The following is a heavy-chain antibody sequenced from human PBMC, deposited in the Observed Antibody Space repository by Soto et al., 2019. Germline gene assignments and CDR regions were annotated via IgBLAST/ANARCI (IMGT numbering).Heavy chain of an antibody. CDR2: IIPIFGTA. CDR3: ARGSVTIFGVVHYYYGMDV. D-gene: IGHD3-3*01. V-gene: IGHV1-69*12. Sequence: QVQLVQSGAEVKKPGSSVKVSCKASGGTFSSYAISWVRQAPGQGLEWMGGIIPIFGTANYAQKFQGRVTITADESTSTASMELSSLRSEDTAVYYCARGSVTIFGVVHYYYGMDVWGQGTTVTVSS. CDR1: GGTFSSYA. J-gene: IGHJ6*02.